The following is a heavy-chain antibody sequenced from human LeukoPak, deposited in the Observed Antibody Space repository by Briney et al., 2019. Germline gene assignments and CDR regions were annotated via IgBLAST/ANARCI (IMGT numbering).Heavy chain of an antibody. CDR3: ARAGGYYDSSGYGIDY. D-gene: IGHD3-22*01. J-gene: IGHJ4*02. Sequence: SETLSLTCTVSGGSISSHYWSWIRQPAGKGLEWIGRIYTSGSTNYNPSLKSRVTMSVDTSKNQFSLKLSSVTAADTAVYYCARAGGYYDSSGYGIDYWGQGTLVTVSS. CDR1: GGSISSHY. V-gene: IGHV4-4*07. CDR2: IYTSGST.